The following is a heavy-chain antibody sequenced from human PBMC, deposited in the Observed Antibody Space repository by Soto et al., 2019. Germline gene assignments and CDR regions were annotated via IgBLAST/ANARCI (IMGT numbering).Heavy chain of an antibody. V-gene: IGHV2-5*02. CDR1: GFSLSTSGVG. Sequence: QITLKESGPTLVKPTQTLTLTCTFSGFSLSTSGVGVGWIRQPPGKALEWLALIYWDDDKRYSPSLKSRLTITKDTSKDQVVVTMTNMDPVDTATDYRAHRRSGGWYFDYEGQGTLVTVAA. CDR3: AHRRSGGWYFDY. CDR2: IYWDDDK. J-gene: IGHJ4*02. D-gene: IGHD6-19*01.